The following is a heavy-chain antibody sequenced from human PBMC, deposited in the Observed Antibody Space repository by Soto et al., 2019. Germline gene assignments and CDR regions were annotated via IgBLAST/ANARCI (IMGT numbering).Heavy chain of an antibody. V-gene: IGHV3-21*01. J-gene: IGHJ3*02. CDR3: ASDLHSSSSGAFDI. CDR1: GFTFSSYS. CDR2: ISSSSSYI. D-gene: IGHD6-13*01. Sequence: VGSLRLSCAASGFTFSSYSMNWVRQAPGKGLEWVSSISSSSSYIYYADSVKGRFTISRDNAKNSLYLQMNSLRAEDTAVYYCASDLHSSSSGAFDIWGQGTMVTVSS.